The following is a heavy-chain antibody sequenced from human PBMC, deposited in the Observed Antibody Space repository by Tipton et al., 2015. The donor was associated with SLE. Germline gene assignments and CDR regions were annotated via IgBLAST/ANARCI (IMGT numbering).Heavy chain of an antibody. CDR1: GGSISSHY. V-gene: IGHV4-59*11. Sequence: TLSLTCTVSGGSISSHYWSWIRQPPGKGLEWIGYIYYSGNTNYNPSLRSRVIISVDTSRNQFSLKLTSVTATDTAVYHCARGLAARKFDYWGQGTLVTVSS. D-gene: IGHD6-6*01. J-gene: IGHJ4*02. CDR3: ARGLAARKFDY. CDR2: IYYSGNT.